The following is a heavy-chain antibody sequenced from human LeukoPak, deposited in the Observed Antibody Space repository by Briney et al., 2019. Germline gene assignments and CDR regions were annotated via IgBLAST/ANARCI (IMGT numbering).Heavy chain of an antibody. D-gene: IGHD6-19*01. V-gene: IGHV3-23*01. Sequence: GGSLRLSCAASGFTFSSYAMSWVRQAPGKGLEWVSAISGTVGSTYYADSVKGRFTIPRDNSKNTLYLQMNSLRAEDTAVYYCAKDRGSIAVAGIDYWGQGTLVTVSS. CDR2: ISGTVGST. J-gene: IGHJ4*02. CDR1: GFTFSSYA. CDR3: AKDRGSIAVAGIDY.